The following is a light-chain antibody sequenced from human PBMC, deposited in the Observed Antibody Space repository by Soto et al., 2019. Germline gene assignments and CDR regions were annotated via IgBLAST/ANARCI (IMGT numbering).Light chain of an antibody. V-gene: IGKV3-20*01. Sequence: EIVLTQSPGTLSLSPGERATLSCRASQSVSSSYLAWYQQKPGQAPRLLLYGASSRATGIPDRFSGSGSGTAFTLTISRLEPEDFAEYYCQQYGSSPRTVGRGTKVDI. CDR2: GAS. CDR1: QSVSSSY. CDR3: QQYGSSPRT. J-gene: IGKJ1*01.